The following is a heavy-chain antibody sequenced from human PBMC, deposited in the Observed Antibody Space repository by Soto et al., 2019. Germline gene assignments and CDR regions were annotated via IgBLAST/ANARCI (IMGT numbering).Heavy chain of an antibody. CDR3: ARDDCSSTSCFYYYYGIDV. CDR2: ISAYNGNT. CDR1: GYTFTSYG. V-gene: IGHV1-18*04. J-gene: IGHJ6*02. D-gene: IGHD2-2*01. Sequence: QVQLVQSGAEVKKPGASVKVSCKASGYTFTSYGISWVRQAPGQGLERMGWISAYNGNTNYAQKRQGIVTMTTDPSTSTAYMELRRLRSDDTAVYYCARDDCSSTSCFYYYYGIDVWGQGTTVTVSS.